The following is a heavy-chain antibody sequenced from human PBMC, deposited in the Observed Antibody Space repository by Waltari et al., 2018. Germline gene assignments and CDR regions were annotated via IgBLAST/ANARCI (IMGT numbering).Heavy chain of an antibody. D-gene: IGHD3-10*01. CDR1: GFTLRHHG. V-gene: IGHV3-30*18. J-gene: IGHJ4*02. CDR3: AKELGTSGSRYKSYFDY. CDR2: ISDDGSIK. Sequence: QVQLVESGGGVVHPGGSLKLPCAASGFTLRHHGMHWGRQAPGKGLEWLTVISDDGSIKHYADSVKGRFTVSRDNSENTLYLQLTSLRAEDTAVYYCAKELGTSGSRYKSYFDYWGQGTLVTVSS.